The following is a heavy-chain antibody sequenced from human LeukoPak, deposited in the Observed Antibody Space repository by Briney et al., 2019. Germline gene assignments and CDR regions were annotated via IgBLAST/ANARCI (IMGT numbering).Heavy chain of an antibody. V-gene: IGHV7-4-1*02. D-gene: IGHD1-26*01. CDR3: ARDSISGSYVHYDN. Sequence: ASVKVSCKASGYTFTGYYMHWVRQAPGHGLERMGWINTNTGNPTYAQGFTGRFVFSLDTSVSTAYLQINSLKAEDTAVYYCARDSISGSYVHYDNWGQGTLVTVSS. J-gene: IGHJ4*02. CDR1: GYTFTGYY. CDR2: INTNTGNP.